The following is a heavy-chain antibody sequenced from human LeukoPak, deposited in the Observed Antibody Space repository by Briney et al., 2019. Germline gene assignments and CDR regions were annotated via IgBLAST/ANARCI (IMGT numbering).Heavy chain of an antibody. CDR2: IYYSGST. J-gene: IGHJ4*02. Sequence: SETLSLTCTVSGGSISSYYWSWIRQPPGKGLGWIGYIYYSGSTNYNPSLKSRVTISVDTSKNQFSLKLSSVTAADTAVYYCARFRGYSYGAYFDYWGQGTLVTVSS. CDR3: ARFRGYSYGAYFDY. D-gene: IGHD5-18*01. V-gene: IGHV4-59*01. CDR1: GGSISSYY.